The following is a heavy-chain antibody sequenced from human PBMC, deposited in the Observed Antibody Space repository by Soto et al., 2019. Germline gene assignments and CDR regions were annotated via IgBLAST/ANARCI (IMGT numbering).Heavy chain of an antibody. Sequence: VKVSCKASGYSFSDYDINWVRQATGQGPEWMGWMNPNSGNTGYAQKFQGRVTMTRNTSINTAYMELSSLGSEDTAVYYCARDNRYNWNDEGWFDPWGQGTLVTVS. CDR1: GYSFSDYD. D-gene: IGHD1-20*01. CDR3: ARDNRYNWNDEGWFDP. CDR2: MNPNSGNT. J-gene: IGHJ5*02. V-gene: IGHV1-8*01.